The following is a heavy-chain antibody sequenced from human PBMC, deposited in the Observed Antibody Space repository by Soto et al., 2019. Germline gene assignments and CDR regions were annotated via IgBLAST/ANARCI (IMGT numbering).Heavy chain of an antibody. D-gene: IGHD2-15*01. J-gene: IGHJ5*01. Sequence: SETLSLTCTVSGGSISSGGYYWSWIRQHPGKGLEWIGYIYYSGSTYYNPSLKSRVTISVDTSKNQFSLKLSSVTAADTAVYFCERDQDRNWFDSSGQGTLVTVSS. V-gene: IGHV4-31*03. CDR2: IYYSGST. CDR1: GGSISSGGYY. CDR3: ERDQDRNWFDS.